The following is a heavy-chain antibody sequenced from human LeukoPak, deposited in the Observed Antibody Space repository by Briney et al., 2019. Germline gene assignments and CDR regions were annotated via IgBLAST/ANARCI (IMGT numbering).Heavy chain of an antibody. CDR3: ARAPGYCSSTSCYFYYFDY. CDR2: ISSSSTYI. Sequence: GGSLRLSCAASGFTFRSYSINWVRQAPGKGLEWVSSISSSSTYIYYADSLKGRFTISRDNAKNSLYLQMNSLRAEDTAVYYCARAPGYCSSTSCYFYYFDYWGQGTLVTVSS. J-gene: IGHJ4*02. CDR1: GFTFRSYS. V-gene: IGHV3-21*01. D-gene: IGHD2-2*01.